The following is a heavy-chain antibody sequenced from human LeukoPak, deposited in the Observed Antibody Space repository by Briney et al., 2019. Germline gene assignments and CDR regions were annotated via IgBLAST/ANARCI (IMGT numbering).Heavy chain of an antibody. CDR2: FDPEGDET. V-gene: IGHV1-69-2*01. CDR3: AVTAAGRDYMDV. Sequence: ASVKVSCKVSGYSFTDFYMQWIQQAPGKGLEWMGLFDPEGDETVYAEKFQGRVTITADTSRDTSYMSLSSLRPEDTAVYYCAVTAAGRDYMDVWGNGTMVTVSS. J-gene: IGHJ6*03. CDR1: GYSFTDFY. D-gene: IGHD6-13*01.